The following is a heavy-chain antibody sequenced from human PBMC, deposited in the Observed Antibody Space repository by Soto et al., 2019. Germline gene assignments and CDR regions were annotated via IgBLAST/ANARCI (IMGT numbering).Heavy chain of an antibody. CDR3: TTGTTVTTPGS. V-gene: IGHV3-15*01. J-gene: IGHJ5*02. CDR1: GFTFRNAW. D-gene: IGHD4-17*01. Sequence: VGSLRLSCAASGFTFRNAWMSWVRQAPGKGLEWVGRIKSKTDGGTTDYAAPVKGRFTISRDDSKNMLYLQMNSLKTEDAAVYYCTTGTTVTTPGSWGQGTLVTVSS. CDR2: IKSKTDGGTT.